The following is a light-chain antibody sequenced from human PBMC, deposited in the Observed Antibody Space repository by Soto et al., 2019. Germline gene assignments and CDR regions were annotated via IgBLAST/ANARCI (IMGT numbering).Light chain of an antibody. V-gene: IGKV3-15*01. CDR3: QQYNNWPRT. Sequence: EIVMTQSPATLSVSPGERATLSCRASQSVSSNLAWYQQKPGQAPRLLIYGASTRATSIPARFSGSGSGTEFTLTISSLQSDDFAVYCCQQYNNWPRTFGQGTKVEIK. J-gene: IGKJ1*01. CDR1: QSVSSN. CDR2: GAS.